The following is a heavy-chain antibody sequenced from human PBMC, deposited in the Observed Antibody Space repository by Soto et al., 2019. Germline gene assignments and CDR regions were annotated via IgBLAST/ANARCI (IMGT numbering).Heavy chain of an antibody. CDR3: ARSAPGFNIWGSYRYTGELDY. J-gene: IGHJ4*02. Sequence: GGSLRLSCASSGFTFSDYYMSWIRQAPGKGLEWVSYISSSGSTIYYADSGKGRFTISRDNAKNSLYLQMNSLRAEDTAVYYCARSAPGFNIWGSYRYTGELDYWGQGTLVTVSS. D-gene: IGHD3-16*02. CDR2: ISSSGSTI. V-gene: IGHV3-11*01. CDR1: GFTFSDYY.